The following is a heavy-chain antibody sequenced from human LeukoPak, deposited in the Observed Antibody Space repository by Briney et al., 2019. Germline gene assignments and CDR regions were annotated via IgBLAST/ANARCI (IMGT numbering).Heavy chain of an antibody. CDR2: FDPEDGET. D-gene: IGHD2-2*01. V-gene: IGHV1-24*01. CDR3: ATSYQLLEYFDY. CDR1: GYTLTELS. J-gene: IGHJ4*02. Sequence: ASVKVSCKVSGYTLTELSMHWVRQAPGKGLEWMGGFDPEDGETIYAQKFQGRVTMTEDTSTDTAYMELSSLRSEDTAMYYCATSYQLLEYFDYWGQGTLVTVSS.